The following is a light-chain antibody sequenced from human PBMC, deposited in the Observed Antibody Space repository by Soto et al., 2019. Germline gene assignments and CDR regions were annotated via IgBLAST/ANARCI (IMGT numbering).Light chain of an antibody. J-gene: IGKJ5*01. CDR1: QDIRSR. V-gene: IGKV1-9*01. CDR3: QQLDSYPIT. CDR2: AAS. Sequence: IQLTQSPSSLSASVGDRVTITCRASQDIRSRLAWYQQKPGKAPKLLIYAASTLHSGVPSRFSGSGSGTAFTLTISSLQPEDFATYYCQQLDSYPITFGQGTRLEIK.